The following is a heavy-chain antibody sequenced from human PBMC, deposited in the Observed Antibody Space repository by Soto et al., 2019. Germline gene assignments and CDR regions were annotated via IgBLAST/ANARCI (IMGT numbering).Heavy chain of an antibody. CDR1: GGSFSGYY. Sequence: QVQLQQWGAGLLKPSETLSLTCAVYGGSFSGYYWSWIRQPPGKGLEWIGEINHSGSTNYNPSLKRRVTISVDTSKNQFSLKLSSVTAADTAVYYCARGEVVVAATFDYWGQGTLVTVSS. CDR2: INHSGST. V-gene: IGHV4-34*01. CDR3: ARGEVVVAATFDY. D-gene: IGHD2-15*01. J-gene: IGHJ4*02.